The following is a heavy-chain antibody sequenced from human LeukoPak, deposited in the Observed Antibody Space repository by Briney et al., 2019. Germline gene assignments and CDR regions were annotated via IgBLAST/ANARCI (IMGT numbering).Heavy chain of an antibody. CDR2: IYQSGST. V-gene: IGHV4-38-2*02. Sequence: SETLSLTCTVSGYSISSGYDWGWIRQPPGKGLEWIGNIYQSGSTYYNPSLKSRVTISVDTSKNQFSLKLSSVTAADTAVYYCARVFRESFSKDFWGQGTLVTVSS. CDR3: ARVFRESFSKDF. J-gene: IGHJ4*02. CDR1: GYSISSGYD. D-gene: IGHD3-3*01.